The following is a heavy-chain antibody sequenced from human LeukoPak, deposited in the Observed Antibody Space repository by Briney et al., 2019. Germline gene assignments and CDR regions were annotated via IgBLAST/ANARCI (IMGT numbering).Heavy chain of an antibody. CDR1: GGSFSGYY. J-gene: IGHJ5*02. Sequence: PSETLSLTCAVYGGSFSGYYWSWIRQPPGKGLEWIGEINHSGSTNYNPSLKSRVTISVDTSKNQFSLKLSSVTAADTAVYYCARCTRRWFDPWGQRTLVTVSS. D-gene: IGHD2-8*01. V-gene: IGHV4-34*01. CDR3: ARCTRRWFDP. CDR2: INHSGST.